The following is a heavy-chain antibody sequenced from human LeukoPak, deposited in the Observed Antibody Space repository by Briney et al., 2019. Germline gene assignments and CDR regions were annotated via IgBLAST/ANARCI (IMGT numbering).Heavy chain of an antibody. V-gene: IGHV1-2*02. CDR2: INPNSGGT. CDR1: GYTFTGYY. Sequence: EASVKVSCKASGYTFTGYYMHWVRQAPGQGLEWMGWINPNSGGTNYAQKFQGRVTMTRDTSISTPYMELSRLRSDDTAVYYCRVEDAPSTGTGDYWGQGTLVTVSS. CDR3: RVEDAPSTGTGDY. D-gene: IGHD1-1*01. J-gene: IGHJ4*02.